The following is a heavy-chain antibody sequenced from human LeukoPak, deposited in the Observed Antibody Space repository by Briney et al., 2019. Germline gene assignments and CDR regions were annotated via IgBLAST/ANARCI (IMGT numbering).Heavy chain of an antibody. CDR3: AKDFLTGYYSYYGIDV. J-gene: IGHJ6*04. V-gene: IGHV3-23*01. CDR2: ISISGSTT. CDR1: RFTFSNYA. Sequence: GGSLRLSCAASRFTFSNYAMSWVRQAPHKGLEWVSAISISGSTTYYADSVKGRFTISRDNSKNTPYLQMNSLRADDTAVYYCAKDFLTGYYSYYGIDVWGKGTTVSVSS. D-gene: IGHD3-9*01.